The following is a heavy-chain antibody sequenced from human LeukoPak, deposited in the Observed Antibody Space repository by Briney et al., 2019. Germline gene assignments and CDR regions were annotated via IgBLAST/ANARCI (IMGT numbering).Heavy chain of an antibody. Sequence: GGSLRPSCAASGFTFSSYSMNWVRQAPGKGLEWVSSISSSSSYIYYADSVKSRFTISRDNAKNSLYLQMNSLRAEDTAVYYCARDGGYYGSGSYIRLFDYWGQGTLVTVSS. V-gene: IGHV3-21*01. J-gene: IGHJ4*02. CDR3: ARDGGYYGSGSYIRLFDY. CDR2: ISSSSSYI. D-gene: IGHD3-10*01. CDR1: GFTFSSYS.